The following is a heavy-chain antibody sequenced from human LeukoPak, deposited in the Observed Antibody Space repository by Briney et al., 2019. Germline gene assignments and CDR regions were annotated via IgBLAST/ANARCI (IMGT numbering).Heavy chain of an antibody. Sequence: ASVKVSCKASGYTFTSYGISWVRQAPGQGLEWMGWISAYRGNTNYAQKLQGRVTMTTDTSTSTAYMELRGLSSDDTAVYYCARDPPRYYYGSGSYPPPYYWGQGTLVTVSS. D-gene: IGHD3-10*01. CDR1: GYTFTSYG. CDR3: ARDPPRYYYGSGSYPPPYY. CDR2: ISAYRGNT. V-gene: IGHV1-18*01. J-gene: IGHJ4*02.